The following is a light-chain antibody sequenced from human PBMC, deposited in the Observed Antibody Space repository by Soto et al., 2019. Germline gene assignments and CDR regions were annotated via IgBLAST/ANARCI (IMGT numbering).Light chain of an antibody. CDR3: SSYTGSSTVV. J-gene: IGLJ2*01. V-gene: IGLV2-14*01. CDR1: SSDVGGYNY. Sequence: QSALTQPASVSGSPGQSITISCTGTSSDVGGYNYVSWYQQHPGKAPKLMIYDVSNRPSGVSNRFSGSKSGSTASLTISGLQAEDEADYYCSSYTGSSTVVFGGGTNSPS. CDR2: DVS.